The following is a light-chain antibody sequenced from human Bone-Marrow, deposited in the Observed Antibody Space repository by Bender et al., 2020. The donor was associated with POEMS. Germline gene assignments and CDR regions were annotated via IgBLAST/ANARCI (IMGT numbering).Light chain of an antibody. CDR2: DVI. CDR3: CSYAGLYTWV. CDR1: SGDIGTYNH. J-gene: IGLJ3*02. V-gene: IGLV2-14*03. Sequence: QSALTQPASVSGSLGQSITISCTGTSGDIGTYNHVSWYQQDPGRAPKLLIFDVINRPSGISNRFSGSKSGNTASLTISGLQAEDETDYYCCSYAGLYTWVFGGGTTLTVL.